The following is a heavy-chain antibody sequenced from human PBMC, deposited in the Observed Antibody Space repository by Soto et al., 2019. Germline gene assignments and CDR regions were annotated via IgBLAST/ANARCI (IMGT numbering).Heavy chain of an antibody. CDR2: INPNGGST. J-gene: IGHJ5*01. CDR1: ADTFTSYY. V-gene: IGHV1-46*01. Sequence: GASVKVSCKAPADTFTSYYIHWVRQAPGHGLEWMGIINPNGGSTRFAQTFQGRITMTTDTSTSTVYKELRSLRSEDTAVYYCARSSGGLYGFIIGGPRGFDSWGQGALVTVS. D-gene: IGHD1-26*01. CDR3: ARSSGGLYGFIIGGPRGFDS.